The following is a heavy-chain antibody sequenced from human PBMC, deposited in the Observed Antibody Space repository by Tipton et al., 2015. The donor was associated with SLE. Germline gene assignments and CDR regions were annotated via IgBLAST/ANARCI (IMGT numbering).Heavy chain of an antibody. Sequence: TLSLTCTVSGGSISSSTYYWAWIRQPPGKGLEWIGSLYFSGSTYYNPSLKSRVTISVDTSKNQFSLKLSSVTAADTAVYYCARLDIVVVVAATSAFDIWGQGTMVTVSS. CDR3: ARLDIVVVVAATSAFDI. CDR2: LYFSGST. CDR1: GGSISSSTYY. V-gene: IGHV4-39*01. J-gene: IGHJ3*02. D-gene: IGHD2-15*01.